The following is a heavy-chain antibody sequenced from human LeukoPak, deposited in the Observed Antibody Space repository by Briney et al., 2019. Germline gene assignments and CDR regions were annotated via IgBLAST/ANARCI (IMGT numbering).Heavy chain of an antibody. V-gene: IGHV4-30-2*01. CDR2: IYHSGST. D-gene: IGHD5-24*01. Sequence: XXXGYIYHSGSTYYNPSLKSRVTISVDRSKNQFSLKLSSVTAADTAVYYCARAKVEMATIFDYWGQGTLVTVSS. J-gene: IGHJ4*02. CDR3: ARAKVEMATIFDY.